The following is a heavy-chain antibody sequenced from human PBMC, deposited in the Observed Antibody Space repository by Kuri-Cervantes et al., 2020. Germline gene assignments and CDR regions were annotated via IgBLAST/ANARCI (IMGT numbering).Heavy chain of an antibody. J-gene: IGHJ4*02. V-gene: IGHV4-59*11. CDR3: AREHYYFDY. Sequence: SETLSLTCTVSGDSIISHFWSWIRQPPGRGLEWIGYIYYSGSTNYNPSLKSRVTISVDTSKNQFSLKLSSVTAADTAVYYCAREHYYFDYWGQGTLVTVSS. CDR1: GDSIISHF. CDR2: IYYSGST.